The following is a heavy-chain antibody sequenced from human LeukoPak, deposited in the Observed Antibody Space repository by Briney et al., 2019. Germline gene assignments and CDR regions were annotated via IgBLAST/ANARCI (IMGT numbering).Heavy chain of an antibody. V-gene: IGHV4-4*09. CDR2: IHTSGST. D-gene: IGHD2-15*01. J-gene: IGHJ4*02. CDR3: ARPGQSSWWVYFNY. Sequence: PSETLSLTCTVSGGFSSFYHWTWIRQPPGKGLEWIGNIHTSGSTDYSPSLKSRVTMSIDTSKNQFSLRLSSVTAADTAVYYCARPGQSSWWVYFNYWGQGTLVTVSS. CDR1: GGFSSFYH.